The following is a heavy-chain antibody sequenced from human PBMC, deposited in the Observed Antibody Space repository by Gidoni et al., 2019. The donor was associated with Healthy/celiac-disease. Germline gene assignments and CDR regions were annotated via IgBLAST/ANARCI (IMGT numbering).Heavy chain of an antibody. V-gene: IGHV1-2*02. CDR3: ARDLGGDYGAFDI. D-gene: IGHD4-17*01. CDR2: INPNSGGT. Sequence: QVQLVQSGAEVKKPGASVKVSCKASGYTFTGYYMHWVRPAHGKGLEWMGWINPNSGGTNDAQKFQGRVTMTRDTSISTAYMELSRLRSDDTAVYYCARDLGGDYGAFDIWGQGTMVTVSS. J-gene: IGHJ3*02. CDR1: GYTFTGYY.